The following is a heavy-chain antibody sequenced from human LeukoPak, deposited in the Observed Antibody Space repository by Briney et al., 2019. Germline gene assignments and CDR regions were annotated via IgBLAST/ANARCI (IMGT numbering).Heavy chain of an antibody. V-gene: IGHV3-33*06. J-gene: IGHJ4*02. CDR2: IWYDGSNK. CDR3: AKDRRIAAAGPVGY. CDR1: GFTFSSYG. D-gene: IGHD6-13*01. Sequence: GGSLRLSCAAPGFTFSSYGMHWVRQAPGKGLEWVAVIWYDGSNKYYADSVKGRFTISRDNSKNTLYLQMNSLRAEDTAVYYCAKDRRIAAAGPVGYWGQGTLVTVSS.